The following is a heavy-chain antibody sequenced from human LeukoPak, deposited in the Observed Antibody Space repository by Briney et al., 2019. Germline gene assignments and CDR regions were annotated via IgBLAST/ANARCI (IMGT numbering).Heavy chain of an antibody. CDR1: GFTFSSYS. D-gene: IGHD5-12*01. Sequence: GGSLRLSCAASGFTFSSYSMNWVRQAPGKGLEWVSSISSSSSYIYYADSVKGRFTISRDNAKNSLYLQMNCLRAEDTAVYYCAREIVATGEGFDYWGQGTLVTVSS. CDR3: AREIVATGEGFDY. CDR2: ISSSSSYI. J-gene: IGHJ4*02. V-gene: IGHV3-21*01.